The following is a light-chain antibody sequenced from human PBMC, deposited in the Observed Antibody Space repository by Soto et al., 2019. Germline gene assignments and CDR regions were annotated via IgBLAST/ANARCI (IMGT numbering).Light chain of an antibody. V-gene: IGLV1-44*01. CDR2: NNN. J-gene: IGLJ3*02. CDR3: AAWDDSLNGRV. CDR1: SSNIASNT. Sequence: QSALTQPPSASGPPGQRVTISCSGSSSNIASNTVNWYQQLPGTAPKLLIYNNNQRPSGVPDRFSGSKSGTSASLAISGLQSEDEADYSCAAWDDSLNGRVFGGGTKVTV.